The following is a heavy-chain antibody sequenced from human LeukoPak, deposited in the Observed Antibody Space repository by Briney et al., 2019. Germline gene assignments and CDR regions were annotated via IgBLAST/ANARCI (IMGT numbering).Heavy chain of an antibody. CDR1: GFTFSDYP. V-gene: IGHV3-30-3*01. CDR2: ISSDGSSK. CDR3: ARETLGWFDP. Sequence: PGGSLRLSCAASGFTFSDYPMDWVRQSPGKGLEWVAIISSDGSSKYYADSVKGRFTISRDNSKNTLYLQMSSLRAEDTAVYYCARETLGWFDPWGQGTLVTVSS. J-gene: IGHJ5*02.